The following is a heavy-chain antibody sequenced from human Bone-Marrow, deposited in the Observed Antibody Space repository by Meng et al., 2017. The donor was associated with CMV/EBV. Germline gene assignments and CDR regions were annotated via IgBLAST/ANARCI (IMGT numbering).Heavy chain of an antibody. CDR1: GGSVSSGSYY. V-gene: IGHV4-61*01. Sequence: SETLSLTCTVSGGSVSSGSYYWSWIRQPPGKGLEWIGYIYYSGSTNYNPSPKSRVTISVDTSKNQFSLKLSSVTAADTAVDYCARYYDSSEYYFDYWGQGTLVTVSS. CDR3: ARYYDSSEYYFDY. D-gene: IGHD3-22*01. CDR2: IYYSGST. J-gene: IGHJ4*02.